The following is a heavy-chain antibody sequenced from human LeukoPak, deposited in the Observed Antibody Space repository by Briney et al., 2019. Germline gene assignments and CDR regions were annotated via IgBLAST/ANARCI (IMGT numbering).Heavy chain of an antibody. J-gene: IGHJ6*02. Sequence: GGSLRLSCAASGFTFSSYAMTWVRQAPGKGLEWVSAISGSGGSTYYADSVKGRFTISRDNDNNSLYLQMDSLRAEDTAVYYCTRHLSGSGNYFIDSYGMDVWGQGTTVTVS. CDR1: GFTFSSYA. D-gene: IGHD3-10*01. CDR3: TRHLSGSGNYFIDSYGMDV. V-gene: IGHV3-23*01. CDR2: ISGSGGST.